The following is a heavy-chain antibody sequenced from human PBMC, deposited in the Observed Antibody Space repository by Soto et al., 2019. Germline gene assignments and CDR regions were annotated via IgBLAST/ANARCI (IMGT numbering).Heavy chain of an antibody. CDR1: GFTFSSYA. J-gene: IGHJ4*02. CDR2: ISGSGGST. V-gene: IGHV3-23*01. D-gene: IGHD6-19*01. Sequence: GGSLRLSCAASGFTFSSYAMSWVRQAPGKGLEWVSAISGSGGSTYYADSVKGRFTISRDNSKNTLYLQMNSLRAEDTAVYYCAKFTATGYSSGWPQSNFDYWGQGTLVTVSS. CDR3: AKFTATGYSSGWPQSNFDY.